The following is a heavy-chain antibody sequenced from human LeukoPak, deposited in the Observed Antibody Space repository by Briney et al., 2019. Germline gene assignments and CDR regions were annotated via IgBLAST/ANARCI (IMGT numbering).Heavy chain of an antibody. CDR3: ARGPYSYDSSGAFDI. V-gene: IGHV4-61*02. D-gene: IGHD3-22*01. Sequence: ASETLSLTCTVSGDSISSGDYYWSWIRHPAGKGLEWIGRISSSGSTNYNPSLKSRVTISVDTSKNQFSLKLSSVTAADTAVYFCARGPYSYDSSGAFDIWGQGTMVTVSS. J-gene: IGHJ3*02. CDR1: GDSISSGDYY. CDR2: ISSSGST.